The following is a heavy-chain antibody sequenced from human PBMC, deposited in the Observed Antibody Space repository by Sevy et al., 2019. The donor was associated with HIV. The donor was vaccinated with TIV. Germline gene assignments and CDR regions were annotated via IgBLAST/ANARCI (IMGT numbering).Heavy chain of an antibody. Sequence: GGSLRLSCAASGFTFSYYTMNWVRQAPGKGLEWVSYISSGSSYISYTDSVKGRFTISRDNAKNSLYLQMNSLRPEDTAMYFCARDRDYYCSGTFDAWGQGTTVTVSS. V-gene: IGHV3-21*06. CDR2: ISSGSSYI. CDR1: GFTFSYYT. CDR3: ARDRDYYCSGTFDA. D-gene: IGHD3-10*01. J-gene: IGHJ6*02.